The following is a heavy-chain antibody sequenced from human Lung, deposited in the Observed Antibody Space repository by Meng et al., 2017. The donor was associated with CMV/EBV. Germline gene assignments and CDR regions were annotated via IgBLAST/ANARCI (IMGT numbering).Heavy chain of an antibody. CDR3: ARGSYLAVEG. Sequence: HVQLRESGPGLVKPSETLSLTCTVSGGSINSYYWSWIRQPPGQGLEWPGYFYYRGNSNYNPSLKSRVTISVDTSKNLFSLNLTSVTAADAALYYCARGSYLAVEGWGLGTLVTVSS. CDR2: FYYRGNS. D-gene: IGHD2-21*01. CDR1: GGSINSYY. J-gene: IGHJ4*02. V-gene: IGHV4-59*01.